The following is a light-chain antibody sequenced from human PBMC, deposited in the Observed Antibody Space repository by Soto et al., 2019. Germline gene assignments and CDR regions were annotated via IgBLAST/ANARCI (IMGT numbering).Light chain of an antibody. J-gene: IGKJ4*01. Sequence: DIQMTQSPSSLSASIGDRVTITCRASETINKYLNWYQQKPGKAPKLLIYAASSLQSGVPSRFSGSGSGTDFTLTISSLPPEDFATYYCQQSYSTPPTFGGGTKVEIK. CDR3: QQSYSTPPT. CDR1: ETINKY. CDR2: AAS. V-gene: IGKV1-39*01.